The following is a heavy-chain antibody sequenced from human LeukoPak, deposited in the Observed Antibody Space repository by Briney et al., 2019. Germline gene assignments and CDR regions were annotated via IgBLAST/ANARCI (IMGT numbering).Heavy chain of an antibody. CDR3: ARGRDYGGFDY. V-gene: IGHV3-11*05. D-gene: IGHD4-23*01. CDR1: GFTFSDYY. Sequence: GGSLRLSCAASGFTFSDYYMRWIRQAPGKGLEWASDISSGSSYTDYADSVKGRFSISRDNAKNSLFLQMNSLRAEDTAVYYCARGRDYGGFDYWGQGTLVTVSS. J-gene: IGHJ4*02. CDR2: ISSGSSYT.